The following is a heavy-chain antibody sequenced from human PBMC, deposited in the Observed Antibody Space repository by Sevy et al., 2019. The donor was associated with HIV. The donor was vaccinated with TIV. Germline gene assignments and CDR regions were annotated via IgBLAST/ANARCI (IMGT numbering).Heavy chain of an antibody. V-gene: IGHV4-38-2*01. D-gene: IGHD2-2*01. CDR3: ARLRDIVVIPAGGYFDY. Sequence: SETLSLTCAVSGYSISSGYYWGWMLQSPGKGLEGIGSIYESGRTFYNPSLARRVTMSVDTSKNQFSLKLNSMTAADTAVYYCARLRDIVVIPAGGYFDYWGQGTLVTVSS. J-gene: IGHJ4*02. CDR1: GYSISSGYY. CDR2: IYESGRT.